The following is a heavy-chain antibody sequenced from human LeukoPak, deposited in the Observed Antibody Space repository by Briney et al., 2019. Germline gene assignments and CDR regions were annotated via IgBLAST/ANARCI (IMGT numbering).Heavy chain of an antibody. V-gene: IGHV4-34*01. CDR1: GGSFSGYY. D-gene: IGHD3-10*01. Sequence: PSETLSLTCAVYGGSFSGYYWSWIRQPPGKGLEWIGEINHSGSTNYNPSLKSRVTISVDTSKNQFSLKLSSVTAADTAVYYCARRPLSRLYGSGSWNYWGQGTLVTVSS. J-gene: IGHJ4*02. CDR2: INHSGST. CDR3: ARRPLSRLYGSGSWNY.